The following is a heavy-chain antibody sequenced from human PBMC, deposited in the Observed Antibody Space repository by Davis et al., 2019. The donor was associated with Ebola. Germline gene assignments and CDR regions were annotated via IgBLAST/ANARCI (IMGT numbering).Heavy chain of an antibody. CDR1: GGSISSSSYY. V-gene: IGHV4-39*07. CDR2: INHSGNT. J-gene: IGHJ4*02. CDR3: ARIMSMPRYFDLYYFDY. D-gene: IGHD3-9*01. Sequence: MPGGSLRLSCTVSGGSISSSSYYWSWIRQPPGKGLEWIGEINHSGNTNYNPSLKSRVTISVDTSKNQFSLKLSSVTAADTAVYYCARIMSMPRYFDLYYFDYWGQGTLVTVSS.